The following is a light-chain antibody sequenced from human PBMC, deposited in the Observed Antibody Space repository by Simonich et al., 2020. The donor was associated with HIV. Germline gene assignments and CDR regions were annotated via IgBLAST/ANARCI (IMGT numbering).Light chain of an antibody. V-gene: IGKV3-15*01. CDR3: QQYDNWPT. CDR2: DTS. Sequence: EIVMTQSPASLSVSPGERAPLSCRAKQTVIKILAWYQQRRGQAPRLLIYDTSTRATGIPARLSGSGSGTEFTLTISSMQSEDFAVYYCQQYDNWPTFGGGTKVEIK. CDR1: QTVIKI. J-gene: IGKJ4*01.